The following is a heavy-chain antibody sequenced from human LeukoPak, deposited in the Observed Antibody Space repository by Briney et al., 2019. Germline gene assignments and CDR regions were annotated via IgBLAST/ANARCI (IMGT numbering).Heavy chain of an antibody. D-gene: IGHD5-24*01. CDR3: ARVFQGDGDKPYGMDV. V-gene: IGHV3-33*01. CDR1: GFTFSSFG. Sequence: GRSLRLSCAASGFTFSSFGMHWVRQAPGKGLEWVAIIWYDGGNKYYADSVKGRFTISRDNSKNTLYLQMKSLRAEDTAVYYCARVFQGDGDKPYGMDVWSQGTTVIVSS. J-gene: IGHJ6*02. CDR2: IWYDGGNK.